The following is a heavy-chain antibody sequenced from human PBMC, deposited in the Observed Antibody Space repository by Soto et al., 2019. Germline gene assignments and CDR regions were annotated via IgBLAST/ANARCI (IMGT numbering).Heavy chain of an antibody. CDR3: ARRASDYYYYGMDV. J-gene: IGHJ6*02. CDR1: GGSISSGDYY. Sequence: QVQLQESGPGLVKPSQTLSLTCTVPGGSISSGDYYWSWIRQPPGKGLEWIGYIYYSGSTYYNPSLKSRVTISVETSKNQFSLKLSSVTAADTAVYYCARRASDYYYYGMDVWGQGTTVTVSS. CDR2: IYYSGST. V-gene: IGHV4-30-4*01.